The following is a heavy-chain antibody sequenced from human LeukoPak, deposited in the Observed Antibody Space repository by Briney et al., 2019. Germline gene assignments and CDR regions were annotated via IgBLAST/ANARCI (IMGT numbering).Heavy chain of an antibody. V-gene: IGHV4-59*12. CDR3: TYSRAFDY. J-gene: IGHJ4*02. Sequence: PSETLSLTCTVSGGSISSYYWSWIRQPPGKGLEWIGYIYYSGSTNYNPSLKSRVTISVDTSKNQFSPKLSSVTAADTAVYYCTYSRAFDYWGQGTLVTVSS. CDR2: IYYSGST. CDR1: GGSISSYY. D-gene: IGHD2-15*01.